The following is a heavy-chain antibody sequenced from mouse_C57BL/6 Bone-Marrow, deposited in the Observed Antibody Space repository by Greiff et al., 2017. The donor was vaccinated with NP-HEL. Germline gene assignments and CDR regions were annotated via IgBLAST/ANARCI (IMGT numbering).Heavy chain of an antibody. Sequence: QVQLQQSGAELARPGASVKLSCKASGYTFTSYGISWVKQRPGQGLEWIGEIYPRSGNTYYNEKFKGKATLTADKSSSTAYMELRSLTSEVSAVYCCARRGAYYSNYVTWFAYWGQGTLVTVSA. CDR1: GYTFTSYG. CDR2: IYPRSGNT. J-gene: IGHJ3*01. CDR3: ARRGAYYSNYVTWFAY. V-gene: IGHV1-81*01. D-gene: IGHD2-5*01.